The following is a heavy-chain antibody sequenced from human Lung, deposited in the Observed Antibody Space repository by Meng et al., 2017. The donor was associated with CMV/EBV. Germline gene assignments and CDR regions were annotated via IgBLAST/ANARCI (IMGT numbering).Heavy chain of an antibody. J-gene: IGHJ5*02. Sequence: TFRGATRQWVSKDAGRGLEWVGRIRTRTKNYATAYAASVKGRFTFSRDDSKNTAYLQMNSLKTEDTAVYYCTSRLFYGSGGPSFDPWGQGTLVTVSS. CDR3: TSRLFYGSGGPSFDP. D-gene: IGHD3-10*01. V-gene: IGHV3-73*01. CDR2: IRTRTKNYAT. CDR1: TFRGAT.